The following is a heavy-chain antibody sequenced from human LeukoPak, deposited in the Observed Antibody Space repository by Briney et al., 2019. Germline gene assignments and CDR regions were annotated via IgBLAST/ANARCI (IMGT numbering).Heavy chain of an antibody. V-gene: IGHV4-34*01. J-gene: IGHJ6*02. CDR3: ARSGSGSHTYYYYGMDV. D-gene: IGHD3-10*01. CDR1: GGSFSGYY. Sequence: PSETPSLTSAVSGGSFSGYYWNCGRHPPREGLEWSLEINHSGSTNYNPSLKRRVTISVDTSKNQFSLKLSSVTAADTAVYYCARSGSGSHTYYYYGMDVWVQGTTVTV. CDR2: INHSGST.